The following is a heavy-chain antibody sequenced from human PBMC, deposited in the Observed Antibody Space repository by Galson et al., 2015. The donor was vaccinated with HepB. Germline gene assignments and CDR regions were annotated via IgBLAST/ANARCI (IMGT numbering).Heavy chain of an antibody. CDR3: ARDRPATGTPFDY. CDR2: INAGNGNT. D-gene: IGHD1-1*01. Sequence: SVKVSCKASGYTFTSYAMHWVRQAPGQRLEWMGWINAGNGNTKYSQKFQGRVTITRDTSASTAYMELSSLRSEDTAVYYCARDRPATGTPFDYWGQGTLVTVSS. CDR1: GYTFTSYA. J-gene: IGHJ4*02. V-gene: IGHV1-3*01.